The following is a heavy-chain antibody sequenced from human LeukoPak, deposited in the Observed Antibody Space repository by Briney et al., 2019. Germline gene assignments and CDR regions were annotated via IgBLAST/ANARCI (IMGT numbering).Heavy chain of an antibody. J-gene: IGHJ4*02. D-gene: IGHD4-4*01. CDR2: ISSGSSTT. Sequence: GGSLRLSCAASGFTFRSSSMNWVRQAPGKGLEWVSYISSGSSTTYYADSVKGRFTNSRDNAQNSLYLQMNSLRDEDTAVYYCARDGDGYSQFDYWGQGTLVTVSS. V-gene: IGHV3-48*02. CDR1: GFTFRSSS. CDR3: ARDGDGYSQFDY.